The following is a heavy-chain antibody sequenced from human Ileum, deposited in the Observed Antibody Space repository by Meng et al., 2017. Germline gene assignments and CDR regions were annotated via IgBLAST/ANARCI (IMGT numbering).Heavy chain of an antibody. CDR3: ARGRIVRVTTKLTFDY. D-gene: IGHD1-26*01. CDR1: GYTFTSYY. Sequence: GESLKISCKASGYTFTSYYIHWVRQAPGQGLEWMGIINPSGGSTTYAQKFQGRVTMTRDTSTSTVYMELSSLRSEDTAVYYCARGRIVRVTTKLTFDYWGQGALVTVSS. CDR2: INPSGGST. J-gene: IGHJ4*02. V-gene: IGHV1-46*01.